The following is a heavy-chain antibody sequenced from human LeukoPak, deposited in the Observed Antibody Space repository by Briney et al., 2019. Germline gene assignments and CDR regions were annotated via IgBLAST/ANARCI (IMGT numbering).Heavy chain of an antibody. CDR1: GFTFSGSA. V-gene: IGHV3-73*01. CDR2: IRSKANSYAT. Sequence: GGSLRLSCAASGFTFSGSAMHWVRQASGKGLEWVGRIRSKANSYATAYAASVKGRFTISRDDSKNTAYLQMNSLKTEDTAVYYCTRRVGPFCSSTSCYPPWWFDPWGQGTLVTVSS. CDR3: TRRVGPFCSSTSCYPPWWFDP. J-gene: IGHJ5*02. D-gene: IGHD2-2*01.